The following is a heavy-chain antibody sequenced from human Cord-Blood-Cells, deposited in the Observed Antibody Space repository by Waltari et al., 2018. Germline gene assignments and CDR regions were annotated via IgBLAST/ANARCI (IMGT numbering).Heavy chain of an antibody. Sequence: QVQLVQSGAEVKKPGASVKVSCKASGYTFTSYDIHWVRQATGQGLEWMGWMKPNSGNTGYAQKFQGRVTITRNTSISTAYMELSSLRSEDTAVYYCLYCGGDCYAFDIWGQGTMVTVSS. V-gene: IGHV1-8*03. CDR3: LYCGGDCYAFDI. J-gene: IGHJ3*02. D-gene: IGHD2-21*02. CDR1: GYTFTSYD. CDR2: MKPNSGNT.